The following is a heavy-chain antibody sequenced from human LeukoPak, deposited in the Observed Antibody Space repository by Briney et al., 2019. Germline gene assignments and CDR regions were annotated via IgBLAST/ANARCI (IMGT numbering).Heavy chain of an antibody. V-gene: IGHV4-30-4*08. D-gene: IGHD1-14*01. CDR3: ARVLTNTESYWFDP. CDR2: IYYSGST. Sequence: SETLSLTCTVSGGSISSGDYYWSWIRQPPGKGLEWIGYIYYSGSTYYNPSLKSRVTISVDTSKNQFSLKLSSVAAADTAVYYCARVLTNTESYWFDPWGQGTLVTVSS. J-gene: IGHJ5*02. CDR1: GGSISSGDYY.